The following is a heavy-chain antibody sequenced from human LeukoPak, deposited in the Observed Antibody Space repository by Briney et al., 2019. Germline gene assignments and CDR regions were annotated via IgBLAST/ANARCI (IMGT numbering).Heavy chain of an antibody. J-gene: IGHJ5*02. CDR2: ITSSGNSI. V-gene: IGHV3-11*04. Sequence: GGSLRLSCAASGFTLSDYYMSWIRQAPGKGLEWISYITSSGNSIYDADSVKGRSTISRDNAKNSLYLQMNSLRAKDTAVYYFPRDIEYANGAARKYNYFEPWGQGTMVTVSS. CDR3: PRDIEYANGAARKYNYFEP. CDR1: GFTLSDYY. D-gene: IGHD6-6*01.